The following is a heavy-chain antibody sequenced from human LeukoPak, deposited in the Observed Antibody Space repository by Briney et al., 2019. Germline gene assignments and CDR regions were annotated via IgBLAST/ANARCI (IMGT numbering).Heavy chain of an antibody. Sequence: ASVKVSCKASGYTFASYDINWVRQATGQGLEWMGWMDPNSGNTGYAQKFQGRVTMTRNTSISTAYMELSSLRSEDTAVYYCARGHIYSGYDLPYWGQGTLVTVSS. V-gene: IGHV1-8*01. CDR1: GYTFASYD. J-gene: IGHJ4*02. D-gene: IGHD5-12*01. CDR2: MDPNSGNT. CDR3: ARGHIYSGYDLPY.